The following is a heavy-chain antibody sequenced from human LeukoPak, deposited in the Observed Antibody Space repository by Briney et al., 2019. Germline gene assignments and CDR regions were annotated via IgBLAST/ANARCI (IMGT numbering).Heavy chain of an antibody. Sequence: GGSLRLSCAASGFTVSSNYMSWVRQAPGKGLEWVSVIYSGGSTYYADSVKGRFTISRDNSKNTLYLQMNSLRAEDTAVYYCAREISSGWSNDAFDIWGQGTMVTVSS. CDR3: AREISSGWSNDAFDI. V-gene: IGHV3-66*01. CDR2: IYSGGST. J-gene: IGHJ3*02. D-gene: IGHD6-19*01. CDR1: GFTVSSNY.